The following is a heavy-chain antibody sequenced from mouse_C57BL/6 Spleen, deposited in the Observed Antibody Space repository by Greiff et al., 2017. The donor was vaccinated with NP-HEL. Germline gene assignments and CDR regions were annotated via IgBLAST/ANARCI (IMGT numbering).Heavy chain of an antibody. CDR3: ARGLLRSYAMDY. J-gene: IGHJ4*01. CDR2: INPNNGGA. Sequence: EVQLQQSGPELVKPGASVKLSCTASGYTFTDYYMNWVKQSHGKSLEWIGDINPNNGGASYNQTFKGKATLTVDKSSSTAYMELRSLTSEDSAVYYCARGLLRSYAMDYWGQGTSVTVSS. CDR1: GYTFTDYY. V-gene: IGHV1-26*01. D-gene: IGHD1-1*01.